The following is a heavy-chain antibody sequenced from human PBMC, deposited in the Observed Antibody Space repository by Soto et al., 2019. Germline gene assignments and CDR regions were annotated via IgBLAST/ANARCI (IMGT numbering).Heavy chain of an antibody. CDR1: GYTFTSYY. J-gene: IGHJ6*03. CDR2: INPSGGST. D-gene: IGHD2-15*01. CDR3: ARDRGRYCSGGSCYSDYYMDV. V-gene: IGHV1-46*01. Sequence: ASVKVSCKASGYTFTSYYMHWVRQAPGQGLEWMGIINPSGGSTSYAQKFQGRVTMTRDTSTSTAYIELSSLRSEDTAVYYCARDRGRYCSGGSCYSDYYMDVWGKGTTVTVSS.